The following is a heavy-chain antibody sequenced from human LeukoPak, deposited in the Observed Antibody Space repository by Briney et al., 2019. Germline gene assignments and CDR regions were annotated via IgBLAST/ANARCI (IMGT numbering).Heavy chain of an antibody. CDR2: IIPIFGTA. Sequence: ASVKVSCKAYGGTFSSYAISWVRQAPGQGLEWMGGIIPIFGTANYAQKFQGRVTITTDESTSTAYMELSSLRSEDTAVYYCARLSIAAAEMSLDYWGQGTLVTVSS. CDR1: GGTFSSYA. V-gene: IGHV1-69*05. J-gene: IGHJ4*02. D-gene: IGHD6-13*01. CDR3: ARLSIAAAEMSLDY.